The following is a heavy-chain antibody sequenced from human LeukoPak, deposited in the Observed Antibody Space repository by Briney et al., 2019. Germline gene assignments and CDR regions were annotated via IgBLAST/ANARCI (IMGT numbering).Heavy chain of an antibody. D-gene: IGHD1-1*01. J-gene: IGHJ4*02. CDR3: AREPLGTNY. CDR2: ISAYNGNT. CDR1: GYTFTGYY. Sequence: GASVKVSCKASGYTFTGYYMHWVRQAPGQGLEWMGWISAYNGNTNYAQKLQGRVTMTTDTSTSTAYMELRSLRSDDTAVYYCAREPLGTNYWGQGTLVTVSS. V-gene: IGHV1-18*04.